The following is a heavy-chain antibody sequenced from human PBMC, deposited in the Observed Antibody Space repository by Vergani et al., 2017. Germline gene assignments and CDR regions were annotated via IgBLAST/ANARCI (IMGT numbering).Heavy chain of an antibody. J-gene: IGHJ3*02. Sequence: VQLVQSGAEVKKPGESLTISCKGSGYSFTSYGISWVRQAPGQGLEWMGWISAYNGNKNYAQKLQGRVTMNTDTSTSTAYMELRSLRSDDTYVYYCARAPRRVYGSGSYYNENNGGAFDIWGQGTMVTVSS. V-gene: IGHV1-18*01. CDR1: GYSFTSYG. CDR2: ISAYNGNK. D-gene: IGHD3-10*01. CDR3: ARAPRRVYGSGSYYNENNGGAFDI.